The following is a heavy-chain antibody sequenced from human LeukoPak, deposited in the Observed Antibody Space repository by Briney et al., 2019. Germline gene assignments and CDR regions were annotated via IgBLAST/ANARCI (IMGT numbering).Heavy chain of an antibody. D-gene: IGHD3-10*01. CDR3: ASLRGVNR. V-gene: IGHV3-48*03. J-gene: IGHJ4*02. CDR1: GFTFRSYE. CDR2: ISSTGSTI. Sequence: GGSLRLSCAPSGFTFRSYEMNWVRQAPGKGLEWVAYISSTGSTIYYADSVRGRFTVSRDNAKNSLYLQMDSLSAEDTAVYYCASLRGVNRWGQGTLVTVSS.